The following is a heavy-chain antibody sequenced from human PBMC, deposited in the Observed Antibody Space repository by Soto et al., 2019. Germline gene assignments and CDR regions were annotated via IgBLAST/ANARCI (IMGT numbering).Heavy chain of an antibody. CDR3: ARAKKGIAAAENWFDP. V-gene: IGHV4-31*03. CDR1: GGSISSGGYY. Sequence: QVQLQESGPGLVKPSQTLSLTCTVSGGSISSGGYYWSWIRQHPGKGLEWIGYIYYSGSTYYNPSLKSRVTISVDTSKNQFSLKLSSVTAADTAVYYCARAKKGIAAAENWFDPWGQGTLVTDSS. CDR2: IYYSGST. D-gene: IGHD6-13*01. J-gene: IGHJ5*02.